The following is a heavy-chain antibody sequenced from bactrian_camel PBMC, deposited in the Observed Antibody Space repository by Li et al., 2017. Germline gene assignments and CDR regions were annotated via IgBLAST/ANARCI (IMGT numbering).Heavy chain of an antibody. CDR3: AAEISPRGVPDFGY. V-gene: IGHV3-2*01. CDR1: GFTFSSYY. J-gene: IGHJ6*01. CDR2: IYSDGRNT. Sequence: VQLVESGGGLVQPGRSLRLSCAASGFTFSSYYMTWVRQAPGKGLEWVASIYSDGRNTYYADSVKGRFTISRDNAKNTVYLQMNSLKPEDTAVYYCAAEISPRGVPDFGYWGQGTQVTVS.